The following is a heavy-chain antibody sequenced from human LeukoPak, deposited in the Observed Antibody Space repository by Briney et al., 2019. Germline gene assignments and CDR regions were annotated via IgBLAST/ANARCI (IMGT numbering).Heavy chain of an antibody. CDR3: ARGMDIVVVVAAIAPALDI. Sequence: SSVKLSCKASGGTFSSYAISWGRQAPGQGLELMGMIIPIFGTATYAQKFQGRVTITADESTSTAYMELSSLRSEDTAVYYCARGMDIVVVVAAIAPALDIWGQGTMVTVSS. J-gene: IGHJ3*02. V-gene: IGHV1-69*15. CDR2: IIPIFGTA. D-gene: IGHD2-15*01. CDR1: GGTFSSYA.